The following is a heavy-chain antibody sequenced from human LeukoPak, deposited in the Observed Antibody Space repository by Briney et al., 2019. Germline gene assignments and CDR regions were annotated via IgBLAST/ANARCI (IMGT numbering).Heavy chain of an antibody. CDR2: ISGSGGST. CDR3: VKGGDGYNFLLDY. D-gene: IGHD5-24*01. CDR1: GFTFSSYA. Sequence: GGSLRLSCAASGFTFSSYAMSWIRQAPGKGLEWVSAISGSGGSTYYADSVKGRFTISRDNSKNTLYLQMISLRAEDTAVYYCVKGGDGYNFLLDYWGQGTLVTVSS. J-gene: IGHJ4*02. V-gene: IGHV3-23*01.